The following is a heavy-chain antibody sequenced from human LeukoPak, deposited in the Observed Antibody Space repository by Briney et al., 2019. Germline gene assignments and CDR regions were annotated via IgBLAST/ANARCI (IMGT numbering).Heavy chain of an antibody. V-gene: IGHV4-34*01. Sequence: PSETLSLTCAVYGGSFSGYYWSWIRQPPGKGLEWIGEINHSGSTNYNPSLKSRVTISVDTSKNQFSLKLSSVTAADTAVYYCARLPRSRWSGSYNWGQGTLVTVSS. CDR1: GGSFSGYY. CDR3: ARLPRSRWSGSYN. J-gene: IGHJ4*02. CDR2: INHSGST. D-gene: IGHD1-26*01.